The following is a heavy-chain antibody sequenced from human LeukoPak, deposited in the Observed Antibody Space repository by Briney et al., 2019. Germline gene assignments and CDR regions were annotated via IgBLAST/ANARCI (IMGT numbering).Heavy chain of an antibody. CDR3: AKGTSSWHEFDY. CDR2: ITWDAGST. J-gene: IGHJ4*02. CDR1: GFTFDDYA. Sequence: GGTLRLSCAASGFTFDDYAMHWVRQAPGKGLEWVSLITWDAGSTYYADSVKGRFTISRDNSKNSLYLQMNSLRAEDTALYYCAKGTSSWHEFDYWGQGTLVTVSS. D-gene: IGHD6-13*01. V-gene: IGHV3-43D*03.